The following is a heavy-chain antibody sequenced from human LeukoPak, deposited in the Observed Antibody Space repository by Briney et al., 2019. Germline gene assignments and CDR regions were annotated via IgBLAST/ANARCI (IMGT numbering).Heavy chain of an antibody. Sequence: ASVKVSCKASGGTFSSYAISWVRQAPGQGLEWMGRINPNSGGTNYAQKFQGRVTMTRDTSISTAYMELSRLRSDDTAVYYCARGAIVVEMATIGPFDYWGQGTLVTVSS. V-gene: IGHV1-2*06. CDR1: GGTFSSYA. CDR2: INPNSGGT. D-gene: IGHD5-24*01. CDR3: ARGAIVVEMATIGPFDY. J-gene: IGHJ4*02.